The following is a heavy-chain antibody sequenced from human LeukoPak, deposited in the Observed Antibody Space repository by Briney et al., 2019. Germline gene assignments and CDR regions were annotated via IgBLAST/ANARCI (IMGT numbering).Heavy chain of an antibody. CDR3: ARGIGGSGWYEFFDY. CDR1: GGSISSGSYY. J-gene: IGHJ4*02. V-gene: IGHV4-61*02. CDR2: IYTSGST. Sequence: SQTLSLTCTVSGGSISSGSYYWSWIRQPAGKGLEWIGRIYTSGSTNYNPSLKSRVTISVDTSKNQFSLKLSSVTAADTAVYYCARGIGGSGWYEFFDYWGQGTLVTVSS. D-gene: IGHD6-19*01.